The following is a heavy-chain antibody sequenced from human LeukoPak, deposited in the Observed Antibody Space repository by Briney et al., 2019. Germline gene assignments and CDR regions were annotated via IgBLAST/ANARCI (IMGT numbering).Heavy chain of an antibody. J-gene: IGHJ4*02. D-gene: IGHD3-9*01. CDR3: ARDQPDYDILTGYRGREVDY. CDR2: INPNSGGT. Sequence: ASVKVSCKASGYTFAGYYMHWVRQAPGQGLEWMGWINPNSGGTNYAQKFQGRVTMTRDTSISTAYMGPSRLRSDDTAVYYCARDQPDYDILTGYRGREVDYWGQGTLVTVSS. V-gene: IGHV1-2*02. CDR1: GYTFAGYY.